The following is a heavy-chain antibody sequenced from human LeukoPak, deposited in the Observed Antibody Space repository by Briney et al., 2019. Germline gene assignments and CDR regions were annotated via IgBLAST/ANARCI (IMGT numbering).Heavy chain of an antibody. CDR1: IFIFKTYA. D-gene: IGHD5-18*01. CDR2: ISGSGGST. CDR3: AKGDTALVYDAFDI. J-gene: IGHJ3*02. V-gene: IGHV3-23*01. Sequence: GGSLRLSCAASIFIFKTYAMSGTRQAPGKGLEWVSAISGSGGSTYYADSVKGRFTISRDNSKNTLFLQMNSLRAEDTDLCYCAKGDTALVYDAFDIWGQGTMVTVSS.